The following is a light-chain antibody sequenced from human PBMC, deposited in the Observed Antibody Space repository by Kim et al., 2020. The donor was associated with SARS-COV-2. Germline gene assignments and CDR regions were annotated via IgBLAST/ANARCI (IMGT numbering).Light chain of an antibody. Sequence: QTITISCTGSSSNIGAGYGVHWYQQLPGTAPKLLIYGTTNRPSGVPDRFSGSKSGTSASLTIVGLRAEDEADYHCQSFDNSLSNSIFGGGTQLTVL. J-gene: IGLJ2*01. CDR2: GTT. CDR3: QSFDNSLSNSI. CDR1: SSNIGAGYG. V-gene: IGLV1-40*01.